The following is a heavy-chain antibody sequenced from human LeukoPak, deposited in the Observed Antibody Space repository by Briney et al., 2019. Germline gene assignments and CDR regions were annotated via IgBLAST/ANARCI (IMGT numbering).Heavy chain of an antibody. CDR3: ARGRDGYNYFDAFDI. CDR2: IYPDGSDT. D-gene: IGHD5-24*01. J-gene: IGHJ3*02. V-gene: IGHV5-51*01. CDR1: GYSFTSYW. Sequence: GESLKISCKGSGYSFTSYWIGWVRQMPGKGLEWMGIIYPDGSDTRYSPSFQGQVTISADKSISTAYLQWSSLKASDIAMYYCARGRDGYNYFDAFDIWGQGTMVTVSS.